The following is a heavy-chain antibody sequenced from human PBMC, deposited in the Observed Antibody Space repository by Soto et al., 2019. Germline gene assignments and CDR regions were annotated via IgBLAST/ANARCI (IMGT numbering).Heavy chain of an antibody. J-gene: IGHJ4*02. CDR3: AKTQNKGPRPTADY. CDR1: GFTFSSYA. Sequence: GGSLRLSCAASGFTFSSYAMSWVRQAPGKGLEWVSAISGSGGSTYYADSVKGRFTISRDNSKNTLYLQMNSLRAEDTAVYYCAKTQNKGPRPTADYWGQGTLVTVSS. CDR2: ISGSGGST. V-gene: IGHV3-23*01.